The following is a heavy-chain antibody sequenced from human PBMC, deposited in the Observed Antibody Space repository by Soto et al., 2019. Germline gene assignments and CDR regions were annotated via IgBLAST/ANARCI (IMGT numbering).Heavy chain of an antibody. Sequence: QVQLVQSGAEVKKPGSSVKVSCKASGGTFSSYAISWVRQAPGQGLEWMGGIIPIFGTANYAQKFQGRVTITADESTSTAYMELSGLRSEDTAVYYCARETVTTLYYYYYGMDVWGQGTTVTVSS. J-gene: IGHJ6*02. CDR1: GGTFSSYA. V-gene: IGHV1-69*01. D-gene: IGHD4-4*01. CDR2: IIPIFGTA. CDR3: ARETVTTLYYYYYGMDV.